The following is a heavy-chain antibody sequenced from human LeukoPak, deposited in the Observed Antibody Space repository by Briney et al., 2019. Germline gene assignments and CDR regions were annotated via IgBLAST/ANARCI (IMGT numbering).Heavy chain of an antibody. CDR2: IYYSGST. CDR3: ARRVYGTSQYY. D-gene: IGHD5/OR15-5a*01. J-gene: IGHJ4*02. V-gene: IGHV4-39*01. Sequence: SETLSLTCTVSGGSISSSSYYWGWIRQPPGKGLEWIGSIYYSGSTHYSPSLKSRVTISVDTSKNQFSLKLSSVTATDTALYYCARRVYGTSQYYWGQGTLVTVSS. CDR1: GGSISSSSYY.